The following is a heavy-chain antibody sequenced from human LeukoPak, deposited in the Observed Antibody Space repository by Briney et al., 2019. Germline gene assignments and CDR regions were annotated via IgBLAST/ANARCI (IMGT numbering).Heavy chain of an antibody. CDR3: ARDLFLDYSGGGGY. V-gene: IGHV1-18*01. Sequence: ASVKVSCKASGYTFTSYGISWVRQAPGQGLEWMGWISAYNGNTNYAQKLQGRVTMTTDTSTSTAYMELRSLRSDDTAVYYCARDLFLDYSGGGGYWGQGTLVTVSS. CDR1: GYTFTSYG. J-gene: IGHJ4*02. D-gene: IGHD6-19*01. CDR2: ISAYNGNT.